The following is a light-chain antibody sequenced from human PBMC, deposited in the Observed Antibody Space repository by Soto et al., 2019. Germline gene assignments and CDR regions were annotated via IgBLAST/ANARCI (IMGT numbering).Light chain of an antibody. CDR2: LNS. V-gene: IGLV1-44*01. CDR3: ATWDDSLNLLYV. Sequence: QSVRTQPPSASGNPGQGVTISCSGASSSIERNTVSWYQQLPGMAPKLLIYLNSRRPSGVPDRFSGSKSGTSASLASSGLQSEDEAEYYCATWDDSLNLLYVFGTGTKVTVL. CDR1: SSSIERNT. J-gene: IGLJ1*01.